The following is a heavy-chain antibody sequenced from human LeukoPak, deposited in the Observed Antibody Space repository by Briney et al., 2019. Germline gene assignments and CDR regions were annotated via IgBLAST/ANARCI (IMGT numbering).Heavy chain of an antibody. V-gene: IGHV4-59*01. D-gene: IGHD6-13*01. CDR2: IYYSGST. CDR3: ARDGDSGAADYFDY. J-gene: IGHJ4*02. Sequence: PSETLSLTCTVSGGSISSYYWSWIRQPPGKGLEWIGYIYYSGSTNYNPSLKSRVTISVDTSKNQFSLELSSVTAADTAVYYCARDGDSGAADYFDYWGQGTLVTVSS. CDR1: GGSISSYY.